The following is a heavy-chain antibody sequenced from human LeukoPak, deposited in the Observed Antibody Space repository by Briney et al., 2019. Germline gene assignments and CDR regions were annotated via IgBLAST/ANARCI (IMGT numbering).Heavy chain of an antibody. Sequence: GGSLRLSCAASGFTFSSYAMHWVRQAPGKGLEWVAVISYDGSNKYYADSVKGRFTISRDNSKNTLYLQMNSLRAEDTAVYYCARSITMIVVVVSAFDIWGRGTMVTVSS. D-gene: IGHD3-22*01. CDR3: ARSITMIVVVVSAFDI. V-gene: IGHV3-30*04. CDR2: ISYDGSNK. CDR1: GFTFSSYA. J-gene: IGHJ3*02.